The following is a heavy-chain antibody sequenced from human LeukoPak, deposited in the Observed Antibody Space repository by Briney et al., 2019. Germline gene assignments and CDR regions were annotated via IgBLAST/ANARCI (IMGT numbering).Heavy chain of an antibody. J-gene: IGHJ4*02. CDR2: IYYSGST. CDR1: GGSISSGDYY. CDR3: AKDRVYYFDSSGYSCDY. D-gene: IGHD3-22*01. V-gene: IGHV4-30-4*01. Sequence: SETLSLTCTVSGGSISSGDYYWSWIRQPPGKGLEWIGYIYYSGSTYYNPSLKSRVTISVDTSKNQFSLKLSSVTAADTAVYYCAKDRVYYFDSSGYSCDYWGQGSLVTVSS.